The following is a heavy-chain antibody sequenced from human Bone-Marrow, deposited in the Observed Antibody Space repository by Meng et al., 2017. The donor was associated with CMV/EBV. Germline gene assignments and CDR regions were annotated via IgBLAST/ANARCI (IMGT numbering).Heavy chain of an antibody. V-gene: IGHV4-34*01. D-gene: IGHD2-2*01. Sequence: GSLRLSCAVYGGSFSGYYWSWIRQPPGKGLEWIGEINHSGSTNYNPSLKSRVTISVDTSKNQFSLKLSSVTAADTAVYYCARLKYCSSTSCYRPKGYYYYGMDVWGQGPTVTVSS. CDR3: ARLKYCSSTSCYRPKGYYYYGMDV. J-gene: IGHJ6*02. CDR1: GGSFSGYY. CDR2: INHSGST.